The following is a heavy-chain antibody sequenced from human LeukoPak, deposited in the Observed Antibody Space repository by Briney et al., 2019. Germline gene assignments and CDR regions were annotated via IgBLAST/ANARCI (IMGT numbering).Heavy chain of an antibody. V-gene: IGHV3-23*01. D-gene: IGHD1/OR15-1a*01. CDR2: ICVSDGAR. CDR1: GFAFPTYA. Sequence: GGSLRLSCVASGFAFPTYAMMWVRQVPGKGLEWVSSICVSDGARFYADSVKGRFTMSRDNPKNTLFLQMNSLRPEDTAVYYCAKEPRWEQLHSFDIWGQGTTVTVSS. CDR3: AKEPRWEQLHSFDI. J-gene: IGHJ3*02.